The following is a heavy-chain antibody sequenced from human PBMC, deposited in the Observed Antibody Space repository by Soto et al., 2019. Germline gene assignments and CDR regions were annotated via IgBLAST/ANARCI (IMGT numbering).Heavy chain of an antibody. V-gene: IGHV3-7*01. CDR2: IKEDGSEK. J-gene: IGHJ4*02. D-gene: IGHD2-2*01. CDR3: ARDYSSTTPFY. Sequence: GGSLRLSCAASGFTFSNYWMSWVRQIPGKGLEWVANIKEDGSEKYYVDSVKGRFTISRDNAKNSLYLQMNSLRAEDTAVYYCARDYSSTTPFYWGQGTLVTVSS. CDR1: GFTFSNYW.